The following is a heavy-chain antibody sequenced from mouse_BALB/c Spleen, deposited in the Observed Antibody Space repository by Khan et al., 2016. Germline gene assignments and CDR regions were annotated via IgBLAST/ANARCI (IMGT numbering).Heavy chain of an antibody. Sequence: QVQLKESGPGLVTPSQSLSITCTVSGFSLSRYSVHWVRQPPGKGLEWLGMIWGAGTTDSNSALKSRPTISKDNSKSQVFLKMNSLQTDDTAMYYCARSLLWPAMDYWGQGTSVTVSS. V-gene: IGHV2-6-4*01. CDR1: GFSLSRYS. CDR2: IWGAGTT. D-gene: IGHD2-10*01. CDR3: ARSLLWPAMDY. J-gene: IGHJ4*01.